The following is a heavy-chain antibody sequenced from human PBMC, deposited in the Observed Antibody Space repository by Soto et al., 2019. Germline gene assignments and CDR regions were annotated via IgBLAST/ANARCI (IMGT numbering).Heavy chain of an antibody. CDR2: ISPYNGTT. J-gene: IGHJ6*02. V-gene: IGHV1-18*04. Sequence: SVKVSCKASGYTFTTYGISWVRQAPGQGLEWMGWISPYNGTTKYAEKFQGEMTMTTDTATSTAYMDLRSLRSDDTAVYYCARDGERDTGLNFYYYLHGMDAWGQGTRVTVSS. CDR1: GYTFTTYG. CDR3: ARDGERDTGLNFYYYLHGMDA. D-gene: IGHD1-1*01.